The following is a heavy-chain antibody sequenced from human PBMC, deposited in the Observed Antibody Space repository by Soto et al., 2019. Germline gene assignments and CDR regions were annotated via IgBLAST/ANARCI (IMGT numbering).Heavy chain of an antibody. CDR2: ISPYNGTT. J-gene: IGHJ6*02. V-gene: IGHV1-18*04. Sequence: SVKVSCKASGYTFTTYGISWVRQAPGQGLEWMGWISPYNGTTKYAEKFQGEMTMTTDTATSTAYMDLRSLRSDDTAVYYCARDGERDTGLNFYYYLHGMDAWGQGTRVTVSS. CDR1: GYTFTTYG. CDR3: ARDGERDTGLNFYYYLHGMDA. D-gene: IGHD1-1*01.